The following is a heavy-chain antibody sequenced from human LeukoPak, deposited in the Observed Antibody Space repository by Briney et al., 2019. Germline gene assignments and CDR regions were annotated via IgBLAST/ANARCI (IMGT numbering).Heavy chain of an antibody. J-gene: IGHJ4*02. Sequence: KPSETLSLTCAVYGGAYSGYYWSWLRQPPGKGQEWIGENTHSGSTNYNPSLKSRVTISVDTSKNQFSLKLSSVTAADTAVYYCSGGYFGSRSGGSCYRYWGQGTLVTDSS. CDR1: GGAYSGYY. V-gene: IGHV4-34*01. D-gene: IGHD2-15*01. CDR3: SGGYFGSRSGGSCYRY. CDR2: NTHSGST.